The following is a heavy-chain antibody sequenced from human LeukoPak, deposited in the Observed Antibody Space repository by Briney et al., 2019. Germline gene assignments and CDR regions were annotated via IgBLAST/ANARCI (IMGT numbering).Heavy chain of an antibody. CDR2: ISGRDSSI. J-gene: IGHJ3*02. V-gene: IGHV3-11*01. Sequence: GGSLRLSCAASGFTFSDYYMNWIRQAPGKGLEWIAYISGRDSSIYYADSVAGRFTISRDNAKNSLYLQMDSLRAEDTAVYYCERGRHYYDSRGYSDAFDIWGQGTMVTVSS. CDR3: ERGRHYYDSRGYSDAFDI. CDR1: GFTFSDYY. D-gene: IGHD3-22*01.